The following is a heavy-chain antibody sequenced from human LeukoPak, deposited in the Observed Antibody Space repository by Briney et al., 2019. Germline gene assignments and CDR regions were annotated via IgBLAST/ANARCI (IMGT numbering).Heavy chain of an antibody. J-gene: IGHJ4*02. CDR3: ARGGGSSGWYYNFDY. Sequence: GGSLRLSCAASGFTFSSYGMHWVRQAPGKGLEWVAVIWYDGSNKYYADSVKGRFTISRDNSKSTLYLQMNSLRAEDTAVYYCARGGGSSGWYYNFDYWGQGTLVTVSS. D-gene: IGHD6-19*01. CDR1: GFTFSSYG. CDR2: IWYDGSNK. V-gene: IGHV3-33*01.